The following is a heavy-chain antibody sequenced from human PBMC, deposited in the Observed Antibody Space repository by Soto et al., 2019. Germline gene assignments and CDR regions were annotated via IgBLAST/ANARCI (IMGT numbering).Heavy chain of an antibody. D-gene: IGHD2-21*01. CDR1: GFTFSSYA. CDR2: ITSNGGNT. Sequence: EVQLVESGGGLVHPGGSLRLSCAASGFTFSSYAMHWVRQAPGKGLEYVSDITSNGGNTDYASSVKGRFTISRDNSKNTLYLQMGSLRAEDMAVYYCARRIPFGYGMDVWGQGTTVTVSS. CDR3: ARRIPFGYGMDV. J-gene: IGHJ6*02. V-gene: IGHV3-64*01.